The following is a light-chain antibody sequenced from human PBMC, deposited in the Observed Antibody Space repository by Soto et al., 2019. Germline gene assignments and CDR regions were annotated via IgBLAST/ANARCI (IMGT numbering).Light chain of an antibody. Sequence: AIRMTQSPSSFSASTGDRVTITCRASQGISSYLAWYQQKPGKAPKLLIYAASTLQSGVPSRFSGSGSGTDFTLTISCLHSEDFATYYCHQYYSYPTFGQGTKVDIK. CDR3: HQYYSYPT. V-gene: IGKV1-8*01. CDR1: QGISSY. J-gene: IGKJ1*01. CDR2: AAS.